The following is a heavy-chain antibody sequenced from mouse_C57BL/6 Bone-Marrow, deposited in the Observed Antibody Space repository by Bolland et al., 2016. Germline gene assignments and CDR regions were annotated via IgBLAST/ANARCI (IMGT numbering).Heavy chain of an antibody. Sequence: NPNNGGTSYNQKFKGKATLTVDKSSSTAYMELRSLTSEDSAVYYCARSYSKSYAMDYWGQGTS. D-gene: IGHD2-5*01. CDR2: NPNNGGT. J-gene: IGHJ4*01. CDR3: ARSYSKSYAMDY. V-gene: IGHV1-26*01.